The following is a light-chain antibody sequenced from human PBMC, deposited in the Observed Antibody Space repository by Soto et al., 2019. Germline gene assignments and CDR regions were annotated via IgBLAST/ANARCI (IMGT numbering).Light chain of an antibody. J-gene: IGLJ2*01. Sequence: QSVLTQPRSLSGSPGQSVTISCTGTSSDVGDYNYVSWYQQHPGKAPKLIIYDVSKRPSGVPDRFSGSKSGNTASLTISGLQAEDEADYYCCSYAGSYTEVFGGGTKLTVL. CDR2: DVS. CDR3: CSYAGSYTEV. V-gene: IGLV2-11*01. CDR1: SSDVGDYNY.